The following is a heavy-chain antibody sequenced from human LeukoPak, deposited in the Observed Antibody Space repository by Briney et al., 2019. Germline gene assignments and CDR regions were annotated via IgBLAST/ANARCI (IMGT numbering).Heavy chain of an antibody. J-gene: IGHJ6*02. CDR2: ISAYNGKT. D-gene: IGHD3-9*01. Sequence: ASVKVPCKASGYTFNSFGISWVRRAPGQGLEWMGWISAYNGKTNHPQKLQGRVSMTTDTSTNIAFMELRSLTSDDTAVYFCARGGGYYDILTNYYSYSGMDVWGQGTTVTVSS. V-gene: IGHV1-18*01. CDR1: GYTFNSFG. CDR3: ARGGGYYDILTNYYSYSGMDV.